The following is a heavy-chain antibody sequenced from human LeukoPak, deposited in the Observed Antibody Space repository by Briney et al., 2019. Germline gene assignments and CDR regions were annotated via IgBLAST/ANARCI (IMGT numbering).Heavy chain of an antibody. V-gene: IGHV4-59*08. CDR1: GGSISSYY. CDR3: ARVGYYDILTGSLGGFDP. J-gene: IGHJ5*02. D-gene: IGHD3-9*01. CDR2: IYYSGST. Sequence: PSETLSLTCTVSGGSISSYYWSWIRQPPGKGLEWIGYIYYSGSTNYNPSLKSRVTISVDTSKNQFSLKLSSVTAADTAVYYCARVGYYDILTGSLGGFDPWGQGTLVTVSS.